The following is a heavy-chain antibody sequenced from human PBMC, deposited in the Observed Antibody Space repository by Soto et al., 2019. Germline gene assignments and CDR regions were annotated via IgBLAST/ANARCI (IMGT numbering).Heavy chain of an antibody. Sequence: PSETLSLTCTVSGGSISSSSYYWGWVRQPPGKGLEWIGSIYYSGSTYYNPSLKSRVTISVDTSKNQFSLKLSSVTAADTAVYYCARLLIDYGDITIDYWGQGTLVTVSS. CDR3: ARLLIDYGDITIDY. CDR1: GGSISSSSYY. CDR2: IYYSGST. D-gene: IGHD4-17*01. J-gene: IGHJ4*02. V-gene: IGHV4-39*01.